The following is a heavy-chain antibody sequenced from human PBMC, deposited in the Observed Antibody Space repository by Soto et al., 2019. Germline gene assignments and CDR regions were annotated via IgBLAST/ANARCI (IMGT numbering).Heavy chain of an antibody. J-gene: IGHJ6*02. CDR3: VRPLPSGRNYGMDV. V-gene: IGHV3-53*01. CDR2: IYNDGTT. Sequence: GALRLSCTAYVLGFRNNYMSWVRQAPGMGLEWVSVIYNDGTTYYADSVKGRFTLSRDTSKNTLSLQMDSPRAEDTSVYYCVRPLPSGRNYGMDVWGQGTTVTVSS. CDR1: VLGFRNNY. D-gene: IGHD3-10*01.